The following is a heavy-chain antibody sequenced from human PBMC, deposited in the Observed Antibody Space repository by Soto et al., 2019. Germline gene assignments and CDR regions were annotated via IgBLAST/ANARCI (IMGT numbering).Heavy chain of an antibody. CDR1: GYGFTTYG. CDR2: ISAHNGNT. D-gene: IGHD1-1*01. V-gene: IGHV1-18*01. Sequence: QVHLVQSGAEVKKPGASVKVSCKGSGYGFTTYGITWVRQAPGQGLEWMAWISAHNGNTNYAQKVQGRVIVTRDTSTSTAYMELTRLRYDDTAVYYCARGRYGDYWGQGALVTVSS. J-gene: IGHJ4*02. CDR3: ARGRYGDY.